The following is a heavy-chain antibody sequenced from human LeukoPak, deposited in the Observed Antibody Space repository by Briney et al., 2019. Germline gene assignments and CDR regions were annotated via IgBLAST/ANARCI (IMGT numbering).Heavy chain of an antibody. Sequence: ASLKVSCKASGYTFTGYYMHWVRQAPGQGLEWMGWINPNSGGTNYAQKFQGRVTMTRDTSISTAYMELSRLRSDDTTVYYCARDRYYYDSSGYNLRWGQGTLVTVSS. V-gene: IGHV1-2*02. D-gene: IGHD3-22*01. CDR1: GYTFTGYY. CDR3: ARDRYYYDSSGYNLR. CDR2: INPNSGGT. J-gene: IGHJ4*02.